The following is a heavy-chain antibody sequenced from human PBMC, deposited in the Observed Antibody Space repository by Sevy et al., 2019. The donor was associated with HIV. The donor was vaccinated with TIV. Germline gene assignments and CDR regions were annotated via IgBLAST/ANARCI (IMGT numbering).Heavy chain of an antibody. Sequence: ASVKVSCKVSGYTLTELSMHWVRQAPGKGLEWMGGFDAEDGETIYAQKFQGRVTMTEDTSTDTAYMELSSLRSEDTAVYYCATTNSREYYYYYYGMDVWGQGTTVTVSS. CDR3: ATTNSREYYYYYYGMDV. V-gene: IGHV1-24*01. D-gene: IGHD3-22*01. CDR2: FDAEDGET. J-gene: IGHJ6*02. CDR1: GYTLTELS.